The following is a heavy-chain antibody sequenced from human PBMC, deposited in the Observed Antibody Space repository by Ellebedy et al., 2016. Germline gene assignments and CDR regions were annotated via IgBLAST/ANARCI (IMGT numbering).Heavy chain of an antibody. CDR1: GFAFSSHW. CDR2: IKQDGSEK. CDR3: ARDPLLLVGATLVWYFDL. D-gene: IGHD1-26*01. J-gene: IGHJ2*01. Sequence: GESLKISXAASGFAFSSHWMGWVRQAPGKGLGWVAKIKQDGSEKNYVDSVKGRFTISRDNAKNSLYLQMNTLRGGDTAVYYCARDPLLLVGATLVWYFDLWGRGTLVTVSS. V-gene: IGHV3-7*03.